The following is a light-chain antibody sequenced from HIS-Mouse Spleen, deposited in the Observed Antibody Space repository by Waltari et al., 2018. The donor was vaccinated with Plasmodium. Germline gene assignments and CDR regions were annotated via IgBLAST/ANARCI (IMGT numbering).Light chain of an antibody. CDR3: QQYDSTPWT. V-gene: IGKV4-1*01. CDR2: WAS. CDR1: QSVLYSSNNKNY. J-gene: IGKJ1*01. Sequence: DIVMTQSPDSLAVSLGERATINCKSSQSVLYSSNNKNYLAWYQQKPGQPPKLLIYWASSRESWGPDRFSGRESGTEFTLTISSLQAEDVAVYYCQQYDSTPWTFGQGTKVEIK.